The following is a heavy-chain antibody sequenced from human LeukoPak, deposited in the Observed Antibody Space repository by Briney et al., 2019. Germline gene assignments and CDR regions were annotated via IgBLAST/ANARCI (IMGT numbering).Heavy chain of an antibody. D-gene: IGHD3-3*01. CDR1: GFTFSSYW. CDR3: VREAIFGVVIMDAFDI. CDR2: ITRSSSYI. J-gene: IGHJ3*02. Sequence: TGGSLRLSCAASGFTFSSYWMSWVRQAPGKGLEWVASITRSSSYIYYADSVKGRFTISRDNAKNSLYLQMNSLRAEDTAVYYCVREAIFGVVIMDAFDIWGQGTMVTVSS. V-gene: IGHV3-21*06.